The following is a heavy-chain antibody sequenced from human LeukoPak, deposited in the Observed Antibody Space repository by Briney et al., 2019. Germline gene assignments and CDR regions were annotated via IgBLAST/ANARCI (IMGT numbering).Heavy chain of an antibody. V-gene: IGHV3-30*02. CDR1: GFTFSSYG. CDR2: IRYDGSNK. D-gene: IGHD3-3*01. J-gene: IGHJ4*02. CDR3: ANPPRENYDFWSGYHYDY. Sequence: GGSLRLSCAASGFTFSSYGMHWVRQAPGKGLEWVAFIRYDGSNKYYADSVKGRFTISRDNSKNTLYLQMNSLRAEDTAVYYCANPPRENYDFWSGYHYDYWGQGTLVTVSS.